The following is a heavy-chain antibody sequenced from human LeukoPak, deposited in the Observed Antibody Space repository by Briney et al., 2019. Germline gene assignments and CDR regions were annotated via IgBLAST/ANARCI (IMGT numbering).Heavy chain of an antibody. CDR2: IIPIFGTA. J-gene: IGHJ4*02. Sequence: GASVKVSCTASGGTFSSYAISWVRQAPGQGLEWMGGIIPIFGTANYAQKFQGRVTITADESTSTAYMELSSLRSEDTAVYYCAREMGLGYCSSTSCHTYYFDYWGQGTLVTVSS. V-gene: IGHV1-69*13. CDR3: AREMGLGYCSSTSCHTYYFDY. D-gene: IGHD2-2*01. CDR1: GGTFSSYA.